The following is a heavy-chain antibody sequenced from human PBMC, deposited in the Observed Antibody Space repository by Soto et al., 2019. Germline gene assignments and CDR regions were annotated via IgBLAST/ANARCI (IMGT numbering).Heavy chain of an antibody. Sequence: SSGARSLTCTVSGASINSGDHYWSWIRQPPGKGLEWIGYIYYSGSTYYNPSLKSRVTISVDTSKNQFSLKLRSVTAADTALYYCASEADYDITGYQPLGYWGLGAPLTVAS. CDR1: GASINSGDHY. D-gene: IGHD3-22*01. CDR3: ASEADYDITGYQPLGY. V-gene: IGHV4-30-4*01. J-gene: IGHJ4*02. CDR2: IYYSGST.